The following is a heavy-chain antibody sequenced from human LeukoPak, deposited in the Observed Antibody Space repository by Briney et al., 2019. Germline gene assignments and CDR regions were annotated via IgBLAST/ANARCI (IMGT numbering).Heavy chain of an antibody. CDR2: IYTSGST. CDR1: GGSISSGSYY. D-gene: IGHD3-22*01. Sequence: NPSETLSLTCTVSGGSISSGSYYWSWIRQPAGKGLEWIGRIYTSGSTNYNPSLKSRVTISVDTSKNQSSLKLSSVTAADTAVYYCARLIGHYYYYYMDVWGKGTTVTVSS. V-gene: IGHV4-61*02. J-gene: IGHJ6*03. CDR3: ARLIGHYYYYYMDV.